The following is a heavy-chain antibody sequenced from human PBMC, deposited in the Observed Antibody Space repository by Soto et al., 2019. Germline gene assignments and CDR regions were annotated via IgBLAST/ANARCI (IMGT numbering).Heavy chain of an antibody. J-gene: IGHJ4*02. D-gene: IGHD3-9*01. CDR1: GFTFSSYA. CDR3: AKSFDILTGYDGFYFDY. V-gene: IGHV3-23*01. CDR2: ISGSGGST. Sequence: GGSLRLSCAASGFTFSSYAMSWVRQAPGKGLEWVSAISGSGGSTYYADSVKGRFTISRDNSKNTLYLQMNSLRAEDTAVYYCAKSFDILTGYDGFYFDYWGQRTLVTVSS.